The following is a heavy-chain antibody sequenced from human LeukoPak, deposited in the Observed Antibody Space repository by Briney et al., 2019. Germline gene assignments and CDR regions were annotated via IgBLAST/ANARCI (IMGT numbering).Heavy chain of an antibody. J-gene: IGHJ4*02. Sequence: ASVKVSRMASVYSLTAYYTQGVRQAPGQGVEWMGWLYLDSGGPHSAQTSQGRVTLTRDTSISTAYMEISRLRSEDTAGYYCARLEFDDYVWGHCGTNCQNDSWGQGTLVTVSS. CDR2: LYLDSGGP. V-gene: IGHV1-2*02. D-gene: IGHD3-16*01. CDR1: VYSLTAYY. CDR3: ARLEFDDYVWGHCGTNCQNDS.